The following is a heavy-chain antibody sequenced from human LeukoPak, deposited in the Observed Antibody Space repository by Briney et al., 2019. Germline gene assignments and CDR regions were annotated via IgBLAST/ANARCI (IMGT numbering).Heavy chain of an antibody. D-gene: IGHD3-10*01. CDR2: IYYSGCT. J-gene: IGHJ6*03. Sequence: SETLSLTCTVSGGSISRYYWSWLRQPPGKGLEWIGYIYYSGCTNYNPSLKSRVTISVDSSNDQSSLKLSSMTAADTALYYCATYSNVSGTYYNPYYYYYMDVWGKGTTVTVSS. V-gene: IGHV4-59*08. CDR1: GGSISRYY. CDR3: ATYSNVSGTYYNPYYYYYMDV.